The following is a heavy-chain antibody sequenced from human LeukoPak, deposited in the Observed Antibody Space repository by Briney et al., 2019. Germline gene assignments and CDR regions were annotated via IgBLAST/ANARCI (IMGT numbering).Heavy chain of an antibody. J-gene: IGHJ4*02. D-gene: IGHD3-3*01. CDR2: IKLDENTA. CDR1: GLTNTNYW. V-gene: IGHV3-74*01. Sequence: SGGSLRLSCASSGLTNTNYWMHWVRQVPGKGLVGVSRIKLDENTAYYADFVKGRFTISRDYAKTTVYLQMNSLRAEDSAVYYCARDRPFWNWGQGTLVTVSS. CDR3: ARDRPFWN.